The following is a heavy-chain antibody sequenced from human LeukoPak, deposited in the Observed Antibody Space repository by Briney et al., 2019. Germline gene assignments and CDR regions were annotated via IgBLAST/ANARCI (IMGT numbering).Heavy chain of an antibody. CDR3: ARRFGGAPTD. CDR1: GGSIGSSSYY. Sequence: SETLSLTCTVSGGSIGSSSYYWGWIRQPPGKGLEWIGSIYYSGSTYYNPSLKSRVTISVDTSKNQFSLKLSSVTAADTAVYYCARRFGGAPTDWGQGTLVTVSS. D-gene: IGHD3-16*01. CDR2: IYYSGST. J-gene: IGHJ4*02. V-gene: IGHV4-39*01.